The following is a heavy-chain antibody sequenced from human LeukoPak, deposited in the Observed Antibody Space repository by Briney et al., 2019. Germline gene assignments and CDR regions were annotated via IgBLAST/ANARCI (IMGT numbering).Heavy chain of an antibody. CDR1: RFTFSSFD. V-gene: IGHV3-30*02. CDR2: IRYDGTNK. D-gene: IGHD6-13*01. Sequence: PGGSLRLSCAASRFTFSSFDMHWVRQAPGKGLEWVAFIRYDGTNKYYADSVKGRFTISRDNSKNTLYLQMNSLRAEDTAVYYCAKDIGERQLPRGWFDPWGQGTLVTVSS. CDR3: AKDIGERQLPRGWFDP. J-gene: IGHJ5*02.